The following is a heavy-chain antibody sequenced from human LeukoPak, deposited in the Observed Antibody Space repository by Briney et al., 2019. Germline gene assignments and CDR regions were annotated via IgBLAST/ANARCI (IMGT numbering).Heavy chain of an antibody. J-gene: IGHJ4*02. Sequence: SETLSLTCAVYGGSFSGYYWSWIRQPPGKGLXXXGEINHSGSTNYNPSLKSRVTISVDTSKNQFSLKLSSVTAADTAVYYCARWVLTGTTGYFDYWGQGTLVTVSS. V-gene: IGHV4-34*01. CDR1: GGSFSGYY. CDR2: INHSGST. D-gene: IGHD3-9*01. CDR3: ARWVLTGTTGYFDY.